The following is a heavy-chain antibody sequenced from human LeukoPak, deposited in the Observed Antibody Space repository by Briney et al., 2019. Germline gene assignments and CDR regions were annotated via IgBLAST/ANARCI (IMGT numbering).Heavy chain of an antibody. V-gene: IGHV4-31*03. CDR2: IYYSGST. J-gene: IGHJ3*02. D-gene: IGHD3-22*01. Sequence: SETLSLTCTVSGGSISSGGYYWSWIRQHPGKGLEWIGYIYYSGSTYYNPSLKSRVTISVDTSKNQFSLKLSSVTAADTAVYYCARDKTPLYYYDSSGYFPDAFDIWGQGTMVTVSS. CDR3: ARDKTPLYYYDSSGYFPDAFDI. CDR1: GGSISSGGYY.